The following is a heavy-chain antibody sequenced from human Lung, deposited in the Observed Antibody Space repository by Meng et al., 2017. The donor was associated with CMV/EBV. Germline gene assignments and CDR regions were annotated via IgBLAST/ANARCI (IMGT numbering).Heavy chain of an antibody. J-gene: IGHJ4*02. V-gene: IGHV3-30*02. CDR1: GFTFSSYG. CDR3: AKGVSHCSSTSCSNFDY. Sequence: GGSLRLXXAASGFTFSSYGMHWVRQAPGKGLEWVAFIRYDGSNKYYADSVKGRFTISRDNSKNTLYLQMNSLRAEDTAVYYCAKGVSHCSSTSCSNFDYWGQGXLVTVSS. D-gene: IGHD2-2*01. CDR2: IRYDGSNK.